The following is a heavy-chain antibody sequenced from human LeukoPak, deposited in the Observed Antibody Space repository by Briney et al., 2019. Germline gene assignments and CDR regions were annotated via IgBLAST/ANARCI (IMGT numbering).Heavy chain of an antibody. CDR2: IYTSGST. V-gene: IGHV4-61*02. J-gene: IGHJ4*02. Sequence: IPSETLSLTCTVSGNSISSGGYYWSWIRQPAGKGLEWIGRIYTSGSTTYNPSLKSRVTISVDTSKNQFSLKLSSVTAADTAVYYCARVQLDQHPDYWGQGTLVTVSS. CDR1: GNSISSGGYY. D-gene: IGHD1/OR15-1a*01. CDR3: ARVQLDQHPDY.